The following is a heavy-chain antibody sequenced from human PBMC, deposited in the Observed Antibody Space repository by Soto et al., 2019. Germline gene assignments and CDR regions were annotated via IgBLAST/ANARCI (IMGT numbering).Heavy chain of an antibody. CDR1: GYSFSSYW. V-gene: IGHV5-51*01. D-gene: IGHD3-22*01. CDR2: IYPGDSDT. J-gene: IGHJ5*02. CDR3: ARGIKLDYYDSSGYQWFHP. Sequence: PRESLKISCKGSGYSFSSYWIGWVRQMPGKGLEWMGIIYPGDSDTRYSPSFQGQVTISADKSITTAYLQWSSLKASDTAMYYCARGIKLDYYDSSGYQWFHPWGQGTLVTVSS.